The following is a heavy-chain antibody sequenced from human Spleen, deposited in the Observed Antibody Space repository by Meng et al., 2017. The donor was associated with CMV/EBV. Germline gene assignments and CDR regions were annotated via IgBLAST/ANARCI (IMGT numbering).Heavy chain of an antibody. CDR3: ARDLVVPATIQYYYHNYGMDV. D-gene: IGHD2-2*01. J-gene: IGHJ6*02. CDR1: GFSVETHY. CDR2: IYSAGNT. V-gene: IGHV3-66*02. Sequence: GESLKISCAASGFSVETHYMSWVRQAPGKGLEWVADIYSAGNTYYADSVKGRFTISRDNSKNTLSLEMNSLRVEDTAVDYCARDLVVPATIQYYYHNYGMDVWGQGTTVTVSS.